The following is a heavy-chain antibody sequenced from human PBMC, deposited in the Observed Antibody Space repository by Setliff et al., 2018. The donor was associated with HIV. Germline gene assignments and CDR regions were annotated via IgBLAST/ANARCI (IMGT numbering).Heavy chain of an antibody. CDR2: INHSGDT. V-gene: IGHV4-34*01. D-gene: IGHD3-22*01. J-gene: IGHJ3*02. Sequence: PSETLSLTCAVYGGSFSGYFWTWISQPPQKRLDWIGEINHSGDTNYNPSLKSRVNISADTSKNHFSLKLSSVTDADTAVYYCARVGDFYDTSGYYSVLDAFDIWGQGTMVTVSS. CDR1: GGSFSGYF. CDR3: ARVGDFYDTSGYYSVLDAFDI.